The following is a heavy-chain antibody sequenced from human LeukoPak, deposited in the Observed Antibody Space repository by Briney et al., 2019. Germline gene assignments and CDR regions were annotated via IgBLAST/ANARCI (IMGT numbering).Heavy chain of an antibody. V-gene: IGHV3-21*01. CDR1: GFTFSSYS. D-gene: IGHD5-18*01. J-gene: IGHJ6*03. CDR3: ARDEDSYGPTYYYYYYYMDV. CDR2: ISSSSSYI. Sequence: GGSLRLSCAASGFTFSSYSMNWVRQAPGKGLEWVSSISSSSSYIYYADSVKGRFTISRDNAKNSLYLQMNSLRAEDTAVYYCARDEDSYGPTYYYYYYYMDVWGKGTTVTVSS.